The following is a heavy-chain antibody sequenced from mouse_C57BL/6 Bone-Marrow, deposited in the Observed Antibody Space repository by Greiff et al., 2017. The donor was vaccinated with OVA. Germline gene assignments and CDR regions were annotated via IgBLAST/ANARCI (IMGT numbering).Heavy chain of an antibody. V-gene: IGHV1-55*01. CDR3: ARRGVYYGSSFYAMDY. D-gene: IGHD1-1*01. Sequence: VQLQQPGAELVKPGASVKMSCKASGYTFTSYWITWVKQRPGQGLEWIGDIYPGSGSTNYNEKFKSKATLTVDTSSSTAYMQLSSLTSEDSAVYYCARRGVYYGSSFYAMDYWGQGTSVTVSS. CDR1: GYTFTSYW. J-gene: IGHJ4*01. CDR2: IYPGSGST.